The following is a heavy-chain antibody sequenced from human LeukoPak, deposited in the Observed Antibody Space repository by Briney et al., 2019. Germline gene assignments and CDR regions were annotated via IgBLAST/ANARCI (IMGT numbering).Heavy chain of an antibody. V-gene: IGHV1-58*01. D-gene: IGHD3-22*01. CDR1: GFTFTSSA. J-gene: IGHJ5*02. Sequence: ASVKVSCKAFGFTFTSSAVQWVRQARGQRLEWIGWIVVGSGNTNYAQKFQERVTITRDMSTSTAYMELSSLRSEDTAVYYCAAGLGESSGYYYVFGLSWGQGTLVTVSS. CDR3: AAGLGESSGYYYVFGLS. CDR2: IVVGSGNT.